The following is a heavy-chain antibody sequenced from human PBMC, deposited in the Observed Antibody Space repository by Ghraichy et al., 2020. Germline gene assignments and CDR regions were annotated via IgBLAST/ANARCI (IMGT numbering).Heavy chain of an antibody. CDR3: ARHEVGVLSSFDY. Sequence: SETLSLTCTVSGGSISSSSYYWGWIRQPPGKGLEWIGSIYYSGSTHYNPSLKSRVTISVDTSKNQFSLKLSSVTAADTAVYYCARHEVGVLSSFDYWGQGTLVTVSS. D-gene: IGHD1-26*01. V-gene: IGHV4-39*01. CDR1: GGSISSSSYY. CDR2: IYYSGST. J-gene: IGHJ4*02.